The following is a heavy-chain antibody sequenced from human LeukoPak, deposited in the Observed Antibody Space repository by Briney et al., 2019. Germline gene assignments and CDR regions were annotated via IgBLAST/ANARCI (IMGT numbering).Heavy chain of an antibody. CDR1: GGTFSSYA. CDR2: IIPIFGTA. V-gene: IGHV1-69*06. CDR3: ARSSIIAAAGPYYFDY. Sequence: SVKVSCKAPGGTFSSYAISWVRQAHGQGLEWMGGIIPIFGTANYAQKFQGRVTITADKSTSTAHMELSSLRSEDTAVYYCARSSIIAAAGPYYFDYWGQGTLVTVSS. J-gene: IGHJ4*02. D-gene: IGHD6-13*01.